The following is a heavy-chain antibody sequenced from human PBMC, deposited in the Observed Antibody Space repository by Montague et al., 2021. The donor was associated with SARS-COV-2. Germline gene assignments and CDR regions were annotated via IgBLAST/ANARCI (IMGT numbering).Heavy chain of an antibody. CDR3: ARRGKAITVPYFDY. Sequence: SLRLSCAASGFRFSDYYMTWIRQAPGKGLEWVSYISSGGLSIYYSDSVXGLFTISRDNANKTLFLQMDSLRAEDTAVYYCARRGKAITVPYFDYWGQGTPVAVSS. D-gene: IGHD3-3*01. J-gene: IGHJ4*02. CDR1: GFRFSDYY. CDR2: ISSGGLSI. V-gene: IGHV3-11*01.